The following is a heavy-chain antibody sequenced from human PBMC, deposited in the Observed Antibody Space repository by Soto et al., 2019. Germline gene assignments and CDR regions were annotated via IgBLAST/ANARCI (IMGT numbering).Heavy chain of an antibody. V-gene: IGHV3-23*01. CDR1: GFTFSSFG. CDR2: ISASGGL. CDR3: AKDRRAMDH. J-gene: IGHJ4*02. Sequence: EVQLLESGGGLVQPGGSLRLSCAASGFTFSSFGMSWVRQAPGKGLEWVSAISASGGLYYADSVKGRFTVSRDNSRNTVYLQMSSLRVEDTAIYFCAKDRRAMDHWGQETLVTVSS. D-gene: IGHD5-18*01.